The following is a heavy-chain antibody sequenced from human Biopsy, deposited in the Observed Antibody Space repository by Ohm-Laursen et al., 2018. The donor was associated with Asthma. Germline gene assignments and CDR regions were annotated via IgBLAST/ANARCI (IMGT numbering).Heavy chain of an antibody. CDR3: ASGPERYGLDV. J-gene: IGHJ6*01. CDR1: RGSLRVYV. D-gene: IGHD1-14*01. CDR2: SNQGGSP. Sequence: SETLSLTCGVYRGSLRVYVWSWIRQPPGKGLEWIGESNQGGSPTFNPSLKSRVTISRDTSKNQLSLKLRSVTAADTAVYYCASGPERYGLDVWGQGTTVTVSS. V-gene: IGHV4-34*01.